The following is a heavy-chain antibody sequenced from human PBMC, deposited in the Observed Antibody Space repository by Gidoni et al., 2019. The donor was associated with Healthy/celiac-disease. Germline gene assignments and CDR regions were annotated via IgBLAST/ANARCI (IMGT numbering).Heavy chain of an antibody. J-gene: IGHJ6*02. V-gene: IGHV3-30-3*01. CDR2: ISYDGTNK. D-gene: IGHD5-18*01. CDR3: ATGGGSQWIQLWFGVGRTLRPMDV. CDR1: GFTFSSYA. Sequence: QVQLVESGGGVVQHGRSLRLPCAASGFTFSSYAMHWVRQDPGKGLEWVACISYDGTNKYYADSVKGLFTISGANSKTTLYLQMNSLRAENTAVYYCATGGGSQWIQLWFGVGRTLRPMDVWGQGTTVTVSS.